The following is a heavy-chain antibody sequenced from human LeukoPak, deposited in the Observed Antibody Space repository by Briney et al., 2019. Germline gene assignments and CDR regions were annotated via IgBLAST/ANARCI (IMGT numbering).Heavy chain of an antibody. V-gene: IGHV1-46*01. J-gene: IGHJ4*02. CDR1: GYTFTSYY. Sequence: ASVKVSFKASGYTFTSYYMHGVRQPPGQGLEWMGIINPSGGSTSYAQKFQGRVTMTRDTSTSTVYMELSSLRSEDTAVYYCARDESVHYFDYWGQGTLVTVSS. D-gene: IGHD4-17*01. CDR2: INPSGGST. CDR3: ARDESVHYFDY.